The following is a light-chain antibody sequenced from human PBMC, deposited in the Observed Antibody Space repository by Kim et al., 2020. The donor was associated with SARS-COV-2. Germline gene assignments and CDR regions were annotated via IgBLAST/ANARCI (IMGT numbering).Light chain of an antibody. V-gene: IGLV2-14*03. Sequence: QSALTQPASVSGSPGQSITISCTGTSSDVGGYNYVSWYQQHPGKAPRLMIYDVTNRPSGVSNRFSGSKSGNTASLTISRLQAEDEADYYCSSYTSSSPLDFGTGTKVTVL. CDR1: SSDVGGYNY. CDR3: SSYTSSSPLD. CDR2: DVT. J-gene: IGLJ1*01.